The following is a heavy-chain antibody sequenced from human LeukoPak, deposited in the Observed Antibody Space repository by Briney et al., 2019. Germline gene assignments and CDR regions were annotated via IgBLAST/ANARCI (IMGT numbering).Heavy chain of an antibody. J-gene: IGHJ3*02. CDR3: ARVSPRRDDAFDI. CDR1: GGSFSGYY. V-gene: IGHV4-34*01. Sequence: PSETLSLTCAVYGGSFSGYYWSWIRQPPGKGREWIGEINHSGSTNYNPSLKSRVTISVDTSKNQFSLKLSSVTAADTAVYYCARVSPRRDDAFDIWGQGTMVTVSS. CDR2: INHSGST. D-gene: IGHD6-6*01.